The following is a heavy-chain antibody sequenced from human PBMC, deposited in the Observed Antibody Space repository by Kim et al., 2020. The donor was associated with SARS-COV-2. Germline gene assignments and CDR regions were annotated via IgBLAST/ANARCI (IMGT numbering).Heavy chain of an antibody. CDR1: GFTFSSYA. V-gene: IGHV3-30-3*01. CDR3: ARDLGAAAADGLVNY. Sequence: GGSLRLSCAASGFTFSSYAMHWVRQAPGKGLEWVAVISYDGSNKYYADSVKGRFTISRDNSKNTLYLQMNSLRAEDTAVYYCARDLGAAAADGLVNYWGQGTLVTVSS. J-gene: IGHJ4*02. D-gene: IGHD6-13*01. CDR2: ISYDGSNK.